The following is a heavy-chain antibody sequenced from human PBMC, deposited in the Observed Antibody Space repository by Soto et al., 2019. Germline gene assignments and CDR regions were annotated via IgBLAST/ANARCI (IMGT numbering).Heavy chain of an antibody. D-gene: IGHD5-12*01. CDR3: AKDLRAGSGYDFDY. CDR1: GFTFTSYS. Sequence: EVQLLQSGGGLVQPGGSLRLSCAASGFTFTSYSMTWVRQTPGKGLKWVAAVNPGGYSTYYADSVKGRFTISRDNSNKTLYLQMNSLRAEDTAVYYCAKDLRAGSGYDFDYRDQGTLVTVSS. CDR2: VNPGGYST. V-gene: IGHV3-23*01. J-gene: IGHJ4*02.